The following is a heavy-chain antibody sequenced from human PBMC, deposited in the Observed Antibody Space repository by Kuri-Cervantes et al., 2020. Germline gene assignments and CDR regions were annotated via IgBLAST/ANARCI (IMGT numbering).Heavy chain of an antibody. J-gene: IGHJ4*02. CDR1: GFTFSTYA. D-gene: IGHD1-26*01. CDR3: AREGTTTYTSFDY. V-gene: IGHV3-21*03. CDR2: FSSSSYI. Sequence: GESLKISCAASGFTFSTYAMAWVRQAPGKGLEWVSSFSSSSYIYYADSVKGRFTISRDNAKNSLYLQMNSLRAEDTAVYYCAREGTTTYTSFDYWGQGTLVTVSS.